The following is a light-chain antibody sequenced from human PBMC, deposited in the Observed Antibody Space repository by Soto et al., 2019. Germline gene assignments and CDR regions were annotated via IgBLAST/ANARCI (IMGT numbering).Light chain of an antibody. J-gene: IGLJ1*01. CDR3: SLYISGSTDV. Sequence: QSALTQPPSVSGSPGQSVTISCTGTSSDVGSYNRLSWYQQPPGTAPKLIMYEVNTRPSGVPDRFSGSKSGSTASLTISGLQAEDEADDYCSLYISGSTDVFGTGTKLTVL. V-gene: IGLV2-18*01. CDR2: EVN. CDR1: SSDVGSYNR.